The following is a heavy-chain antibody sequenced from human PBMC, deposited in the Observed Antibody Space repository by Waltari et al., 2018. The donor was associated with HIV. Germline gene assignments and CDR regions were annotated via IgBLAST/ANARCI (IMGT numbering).Heavy chain of an antibody. V-gene: IGHV3-21*01. CDR1: GFTFNSYS. J-gene: IGHJ5*02. Sequence: EVQLVESGGGPVKPGGSLRLSCRASGFTFNSYSLNWVGQAPGKGLEWIASISSSGTFTHYADSVKGRFTISRDNANKSVYLQMNSLRAEDTAVYYCARDSRDNSWSLNFFDPWGQGTLVTVSS. CDR2: ISSSGTFT. D-gene: IGHD6-13*01. CDR3: ARDSRDNSWSLNFFDP.